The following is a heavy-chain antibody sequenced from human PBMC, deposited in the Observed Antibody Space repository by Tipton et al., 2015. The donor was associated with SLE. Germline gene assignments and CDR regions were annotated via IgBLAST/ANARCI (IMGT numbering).Heavy chain of an antibody. CDR1: GGSISSGSYY. J-gene: IGHJ4*02. D-gene: IGHD6-13*01. CDR3: ARVTHSSSWVPYYSDY. Sequence: TLSLTCTVSGGSISSGSYYWSWIRQPAGKGLEWIGRIYTSGSTNYNTSLKSRVAISVDTSKNQFSLKLSSVTAADTAVYYCARVTHSSSWVPYYSDYWGQGTLVTVSS. CDR2: IYTSGST. V-gene: IGHV4-61*02.